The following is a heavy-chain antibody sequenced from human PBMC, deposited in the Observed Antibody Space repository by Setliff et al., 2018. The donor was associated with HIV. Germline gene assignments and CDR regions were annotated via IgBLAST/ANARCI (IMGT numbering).Heavy chain of an antibody. V-gene: IGHV4-38-2*02. J-gene: IGHJ4*02. Sequence: SETLSLTCTVSVYSIRNGYYWGWIRQSLGKGLEWIGTLYYDGNTYYNPSLKSRVTMSVDTSKNQFSLNLNSVTAADTAVYYCARETIRSGHPSEAGFDFWGQGALVTVSS. CDR3: ARETIRSGHPSEAGFDF. CDR2: LYYDGNT. D-gene: IGHD6-19*01. CDR1: VYSIRNGYY.